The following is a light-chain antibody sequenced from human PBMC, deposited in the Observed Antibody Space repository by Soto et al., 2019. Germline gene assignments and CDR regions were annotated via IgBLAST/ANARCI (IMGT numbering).Light chain of an antibody. CDR1: QSVSSTY. CDR2: GAS. Sequence: EIVLTQSPGTLSLSPWERATLSCRASQSVSSTYLAWYQHKPGQAPRLLIYGASSRETGIPDTFSGSGSGTDFTLTISRLEPEDFAVYYCEQYDSSPYTFGQGTKLEIK. V-gene: IGKV3-20*01. J-gene: IGKJ2*01. CDR3: EQYDSSPYT.